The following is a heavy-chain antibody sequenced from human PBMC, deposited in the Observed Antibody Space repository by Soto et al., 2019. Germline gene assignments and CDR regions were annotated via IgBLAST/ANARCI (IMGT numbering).Heavy chain of an antibody. D-gene: IGHD6-13*01. CDR3: ARVFSDSSSFFDP. Sequence: SETLSLTCTVSGDSINSGGYYWSWIRQHPGKGLEWIGYIYYSGSTYYNPSLKSRVTISVDTSKNQFSLKLSSVTAADTAVYYCARVFSDSSSFFDPWGQGTLVTVS. CDR2: IYYSGST. J-gene: IGHJ5*02. CDR1: GDSINSGGYY. V-gene: IGHV4-31*03.